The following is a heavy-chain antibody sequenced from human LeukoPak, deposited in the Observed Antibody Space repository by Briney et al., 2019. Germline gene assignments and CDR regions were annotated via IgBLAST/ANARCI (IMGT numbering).Heavy chain of an antibody. CDR2: IYYSGST. D-gene: IGHD4-11*01. CDR3: ARDGAVTTHRGFDY. J-gene: IGHJ4*02. CDR1: GGSISSYY. V-gene: IGHV4-59*01. Sequence: SETLSLTCTVSGGSISSYYWSWIRQPPGKGLEWIGYIYYSGSTNYNPSLKSRVTISVDTSKNQFSLKLSSVTAADTAVYYCARDGAVTTHRGFDYWGQGTLVTVSS.